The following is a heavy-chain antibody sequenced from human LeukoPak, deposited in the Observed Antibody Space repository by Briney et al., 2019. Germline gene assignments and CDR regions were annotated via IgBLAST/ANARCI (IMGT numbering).Heavy chain of an antibody. V-gene: IGHV4-59*08. CDR1: GGSISSYY. Sequence: SETLSLTCTVSGGSISSYYWSWIRQPPGKGLEWIGYIYYSGSTNYNPSLKSRVTISVDTSKNQFSLKLSSVTAADTAVYYCARSRSHCSSTSCLYYFDYWGQGTLVTVSS. CDR3: ARSRSHCSSTSCLYYFDY. J-gene: IGHJ4*02. D-gene: IGHD2-2*01. CDR2: IYYSGST.